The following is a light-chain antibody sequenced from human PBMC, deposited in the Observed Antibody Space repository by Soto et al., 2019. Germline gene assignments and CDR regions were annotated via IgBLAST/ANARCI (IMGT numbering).Light chain of an antibody. Sequence: QSVLTKPASGYGSPGEWITISCNGTSSDVGSYNLVSWYQQHPGKAPKLMIYEGSKRPSGASNRFSGSKSGNTASLTISGLQAEDEADYYCCSYAGSSTYVFGTGTKVTVL. CDR3: CSYAGSSTYV. J-gene: IGLJ1*01. V-gene: IGLV2-23*01. CDR1: SSDVGSYNL. CDR2: EGS.